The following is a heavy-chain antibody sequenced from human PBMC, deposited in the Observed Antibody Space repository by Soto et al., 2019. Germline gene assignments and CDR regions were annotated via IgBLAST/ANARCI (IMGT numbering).Heavy chain of an antibody. Sequence: EVQLVESGGDLVQPGGSLRLSCAASRFTFSSYWMSWVRQAPGKGLEWLANIKEDGSEKYYVDSVKGRFTISRDNAKNSLYLQVNGLRAEDTAVYYCARGAGIGDYWGQGTLVTVSS. CDR3: ARGAGIGDY. CDR2: IKEDGSEK. V-gene: IGHV3-7*04. J-gene: IGHJ4*02. D-gene: IGHD3-16*01. CDR1: RFTFSSYW.